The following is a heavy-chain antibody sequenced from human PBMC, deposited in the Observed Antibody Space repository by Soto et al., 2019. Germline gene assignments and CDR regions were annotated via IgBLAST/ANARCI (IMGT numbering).Heavy chain of an antibody. CDR1: GYTFTGYY. CDR2: INPNSGGT. Sequence: ASVKVSCKASGYTFTGYYMHWVRQAPGQGLEWMGWINPNSGGTNYAQKFQGWVTMTRDTSISTAYMELSRLRSDDTAVYYCARAQYSGSSDYYYGMDVWGQGTTVTV. V-gene: IGHV1-2*04. CDR3: ARAQYSGSSDYYYGMDV. J-gene: IGHJ6*02. D-gene: IGHD1-26*01.